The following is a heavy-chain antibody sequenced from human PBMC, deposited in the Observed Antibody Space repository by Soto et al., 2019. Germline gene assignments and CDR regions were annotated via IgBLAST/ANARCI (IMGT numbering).Heavy chain of an antibody. Sequence: QVQLQQWGAGVLKPSETLSLTCAVYGGSFSGYYWSWIRQPPGKGLEWIGEINHSGSTNYNPSLKSRVTILVDTSKNQFSLKLSSVTAADTAVYYCARELTIFGTSDYWGQGTLVTVSS. CDR3: ARELTIFGTSDY. CDR1: GGSFSGYY. V-gene: IGHV4-34*01. J-gene: IGHJ4*02. CDR2: INHSGST. D-gene: IGHD3-3*01.